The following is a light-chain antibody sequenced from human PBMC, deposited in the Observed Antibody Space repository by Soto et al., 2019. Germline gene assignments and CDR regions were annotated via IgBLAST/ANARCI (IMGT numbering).Light chain of an antibody. Sequence: DIPVTQSPSFLSASVGDRVSVTCRASQGISSYLAWYQQKPGKAPKLLIYAAPTLQSGVPSWVSGSGSGTEFTLTVNSLQPEDFATSFCQQLNSFLTFGGGTKVEIK. V-gene: IGKV1-9*01. CDR1: QGISSY. J-gene: IGKJ4*01. CDR3: QQLNSFLT. CDR2: AAP.